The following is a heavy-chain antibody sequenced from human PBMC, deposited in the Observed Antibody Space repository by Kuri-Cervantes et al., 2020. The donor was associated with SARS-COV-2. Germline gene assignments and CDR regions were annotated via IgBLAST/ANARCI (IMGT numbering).Heavy chain of an antibody. CDR2: ISSSSNYK. Sequence: GGSLRLSCAASGFTFSRSSMNWVRQTPGQGLEWVSSISSSSNYKYYADSVKGRFTISRDNARNSLSLQMDSLRAEDTAVYYCARDVPDYWGQGTLVTVSS. J-gene: IGHJ4*02. CDR3: ARDVPDY. V-gene: IGHV3-21*01. CDR1: GFTFSRSS.